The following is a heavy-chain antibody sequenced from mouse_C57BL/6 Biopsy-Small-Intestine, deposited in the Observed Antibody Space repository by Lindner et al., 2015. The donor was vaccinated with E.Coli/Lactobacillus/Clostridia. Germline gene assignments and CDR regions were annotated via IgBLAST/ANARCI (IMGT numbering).Heavy chain of an antibody. V-gene: IGHV14-3*01. D-gene: IGHD2-5*01. CDR1: GLNIKDDY. J-gene: IGHJ2*01. CDR2: IDPANGNT. CDR3: ASYYSKQYYFDY. Sequence: VQLQESGAELVRPGASVKLSCTASGLNIKDDYMHWVKQRPEQGLEWIGRIDPANGNTKYAPKFQDKATITADTSSNTAYLQLSSLTSEDTAVYYCASYYSKQYYFDYWGQGTTLTVSS.